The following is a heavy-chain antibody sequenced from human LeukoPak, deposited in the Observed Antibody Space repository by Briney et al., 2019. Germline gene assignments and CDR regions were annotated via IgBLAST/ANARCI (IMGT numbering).Heavy chain of an antibody. J-gene: IGHJ4*02. D-gene: IGHD3-22*01. CDR3: AKVMSPEFDYYSSGYDD. CDR1: GFSFDDYA. V-gene: IGHV3-43*02. CDR2: ISGDGGRT. Sequence: PGGSLRLSCAASGFSFDDYAMHWVRQAPGKGLEWVSLISGDGGRTYYADSVKGRFTISRDNNKNSLYLQMHSLRTEDTALYYCAKVMSPEFDYYSSGYDDWGQGTLVAVSS.